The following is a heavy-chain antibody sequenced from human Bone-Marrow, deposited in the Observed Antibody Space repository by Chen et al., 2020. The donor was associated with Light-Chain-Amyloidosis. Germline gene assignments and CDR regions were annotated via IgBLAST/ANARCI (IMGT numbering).Heavy chain of an antibody. CDR3: ARGRGYSYGHVRAYNYMDV. J-gene: IGHJ6*03. CDR1: GGALTSTSSS. D-gene: IGHD5-18*01. CDR2: MIPSGST. V-gene: IGHV4-61*05. Sequence: QLHLQESGPGLVRPSETLSLTCAVSGGALTSTSSSAGWIRQPPGKGLEWIGEMIPSGSTNYSPFLKSRVTISLDTSQSQFSLNLSSMTAADTAVYYCARGRGYSYGHVRAYNYMDVWGKGTTVTVSS.